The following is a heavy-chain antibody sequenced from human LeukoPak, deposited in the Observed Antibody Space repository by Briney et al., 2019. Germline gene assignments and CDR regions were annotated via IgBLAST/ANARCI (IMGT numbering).Heavy chain of an antibody. V-gene: IGHV3-7*03. CDR3: ARAPYCIGGSCRFDY. CDR2: IKQDGSEK. D-gene: IGHD2-15*01. Sequence: GGSLRLPCAASGFTFSSYWMSWVRQAPGKGLEWVANIKQDGSEKYYVDSVKGRFTISRDNAKNTLYLQMNSLRAEDTAVYYCARAPYCIGGSCRFDYWGQGTLVTVSS. CDR1: GFTFSSYW. J-gene: IGHJ4*02.